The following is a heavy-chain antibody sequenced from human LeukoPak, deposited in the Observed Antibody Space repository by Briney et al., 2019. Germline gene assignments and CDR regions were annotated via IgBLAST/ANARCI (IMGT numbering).Heavy chain of an antibody. D-gene: IGHD3-22*01. CDR2: ISSSSSYI. J-gene: IGHJ3*01. CDR3: ARAITMIGPQG. CDR1: GFTFSSYE. Sequence: KPGGSLRLSCAASGFTFSSYEMNWVRQAPGKGLEWVSSISSSSSYIYYADSVKGRFTISRDNAKNSLYLQMNSLRAEDTAVYYCARAITMIGPQGWGQGTMVTVSS. V-gene: IGHV3-21*01.